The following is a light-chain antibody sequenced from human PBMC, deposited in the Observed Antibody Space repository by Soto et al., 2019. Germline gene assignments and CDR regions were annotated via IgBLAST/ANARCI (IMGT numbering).Light chain of an antibody. CDR1: QDVSDW. J-gene: IGKJ1*01. CDR2: GSS. Sequence: IQITQSPSSLSASVIDSVTITCRASQDVSDWVAWYQQKPGEAPKLRIYGSSSLLSGVPSRFSGTRSGTDFTLTISSLQPEDFATYYCQQANSYPWTFGQGTKVDIK. CDR3: QQANSYPWT. V-gene: IGKV1-12*01.